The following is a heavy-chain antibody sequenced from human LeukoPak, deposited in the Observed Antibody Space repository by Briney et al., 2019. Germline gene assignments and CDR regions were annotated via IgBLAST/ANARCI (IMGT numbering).Heavy chain of an antibody. CDR3: TGVSRSSWYDY. V-gene: IGHV3-15*01. CDR1: GFTFSNAW. D-gene: IGHD6-13*01. CDR2: IKSKTDGGTP. J-gene: IGHJ4*02. Sequence: PGGSLRLSCAASGFTFSNAWMSWVRQAPGKGLEWVGRIKSKTDGGTPDYAAPVKGRFTISRDDSKNALYLQMNSLKTEDTAVYYCTGVSRSSWYDYWGQGTLVTVSS.